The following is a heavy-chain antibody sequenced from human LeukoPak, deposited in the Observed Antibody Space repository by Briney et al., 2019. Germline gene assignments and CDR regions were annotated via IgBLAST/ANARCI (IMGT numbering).Heavy chain of an antibody. D-gene: IGHD2-15*01. Sequence: GGSLKISCAASGFTFTNSWMHWVRQAPGKGLAWVSRLNNDGSSTSYADSVKGRFTISRDNAKNTLYLQMNSLRAEDTAVYYCARGSCSGGSCYYYWGQGTLVTVSS. J-gene: IGHJ4*02. CDR1: GFTFTNSW. V-gene: IGHV3-74*01. CDR3: ARGSCSGGSCYYY. CDR2: LNNDGSST.